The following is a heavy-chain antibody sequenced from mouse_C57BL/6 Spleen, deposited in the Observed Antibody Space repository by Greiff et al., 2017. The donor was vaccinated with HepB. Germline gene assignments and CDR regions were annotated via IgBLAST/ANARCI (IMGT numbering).Heavy chain of an antibody. CDR2: IYPGDGDT. V-gene: IGHV1-82*01. CDR3: APYYYGSSYDY. J-gene: IGHJ2*01. CDR1: GYAFSSSW. D-gene: IGHD1-1*01. Sequence: VQLQQPGAELVMPGASVKLSCKASGYAFSSSWMNWVKQRPGKGLEWIGRIYPGDGDTNYNGKFKGKATLTADKSSSTAYMQLSSLTSEDSAVYFCAPYYYGSSYDYWGQGTTRTVSS.